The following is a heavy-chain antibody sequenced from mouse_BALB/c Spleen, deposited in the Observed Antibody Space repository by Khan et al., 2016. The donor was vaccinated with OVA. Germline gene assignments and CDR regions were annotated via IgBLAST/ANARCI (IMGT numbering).Heavy chain of an antibody. CDR1: GYPLTSYW. D-gene: IGHD1-1*01. Sequence: QVQLQQPGAELVKPGASVKLSCKASGYPLTSYWLHWVKQRPGQGLEWIGEIDPSDSYTNYNQKFKGQATVTVDKSSSTTYMQLSSLTSEDAAVYYCIRSCHYGSSTGFAYWGQGTLVTVSA. CDR2: IDPSDSYT. CDR3: IRSCHYGSSTGFAY. V-gene: IGHV1-69*02. J-gene: IGHJ3*01.